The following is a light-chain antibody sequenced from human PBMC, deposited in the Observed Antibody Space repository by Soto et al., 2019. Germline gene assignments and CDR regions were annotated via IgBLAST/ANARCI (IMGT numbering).Light chain of an antibody. CDR1: SSDVGAYNY. CDR3: CSNTASTTRI. V-gene: IGLV2-14*01. J-gene: IGLJ1*01. CDR2: EVT. Sequence: QSVLTQPASVSGSPGQSITISCTGTSSDVGAYNYVSWYQQYPGKAPKLMIYEVTKRPSGVSNRFSGSKSGDTASLTISGLQADDEADYYCCSNTASTTRIFGNGTKVT.